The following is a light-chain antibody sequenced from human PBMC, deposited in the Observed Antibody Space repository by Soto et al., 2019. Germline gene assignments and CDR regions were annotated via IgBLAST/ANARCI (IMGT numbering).Light chain of an antibody. CDR3: QTWGTGIRV. Sequence: QPVLTQSPSASASLGASVKLTCILSSGHSSYAIAWHQQQPEKAPRYLMKLNTDGSHTKGDGIPDRFSGSSSGAERYLTISSLQSEDEADYYCQTWGTGIRVFGGGTQLTVL. J-gene: IGLJ2*01. CDR2: LNTDGSH. V-gene: IGLV4-69*01. CDR1: SGHSSYA.